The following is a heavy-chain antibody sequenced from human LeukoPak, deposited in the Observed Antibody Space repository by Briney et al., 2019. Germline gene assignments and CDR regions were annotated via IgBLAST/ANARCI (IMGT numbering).Heavy chain of an antibody. CDR2: IYSSGST. CDR1: GGSISSYY. Sequence: SETLSLTCTVSGGSISSYYWSWIRQPAGKGLEWIGRIYSSGSTNYNPSLKSRVTMSVDTSKNQFSLKLSSVTAADTAVYYCARVTYSSSSMSLDGFDIWGQGTMVTVSS. J-gene: IGHJ3*02. CDR3: ARVTYSSSSMSLDGFDI. V-gene: IGHV4-4*07. D-gene: IGHD6-6*01.